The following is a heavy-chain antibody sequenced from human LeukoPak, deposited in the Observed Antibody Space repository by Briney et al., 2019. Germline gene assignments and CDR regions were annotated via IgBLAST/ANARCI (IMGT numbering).Heavy chain of an antibody. CDR2: IKQDGSEK. V-gene: IGHV3-7*01. CDR1: GFTFSDYS. Sequence: GGSLRLSCAASGFTFSDYSMSWVRQAPGKGLEWVANIKQDGSEKYYVDSVKGRFTISRDNAKNSLYLQMNSLRAEDTAVYYCARDMDSSSWYWFDPWGQGTLVTVSS. CDR3: ARDMDSSSWYWFDP. J-gene: IGHJ5*02. D-gene: IGHD6-13*01.